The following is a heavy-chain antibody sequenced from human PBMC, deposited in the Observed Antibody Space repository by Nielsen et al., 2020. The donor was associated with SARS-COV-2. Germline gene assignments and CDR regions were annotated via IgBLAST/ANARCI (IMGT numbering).Heavy chain of an antibody. D-gene: IGHD6-13*01. CDR2: ISGSGGST. Sequence: GGSLRLSCAPSGFTFSSYRMNWVRQAPGKGLEWVSAISGSGGSTYYADSVKGRFTISRDNSKNTLYLQRNSMRAEDTAVYYCAKTYSSSWYGGAFDIWGQGTMVTVSA. J-gene: IGHJ3*02. CDR1: GFTFSSYR. CDR3: AKTYSSSWYGGAFDI. V-gene: IGHV3-23*01.